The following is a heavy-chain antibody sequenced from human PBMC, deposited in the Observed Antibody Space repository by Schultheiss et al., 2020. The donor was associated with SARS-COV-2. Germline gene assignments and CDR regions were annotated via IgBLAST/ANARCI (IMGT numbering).Heavy chain of an antibody. CDR2: IRQDGSKT. Sequence: GGSLRLSCAASGFIFSNYWMTWVRQAPGRGLEWVADIRQDGSKTYYVDSVKGRFTISRDNAKNSLYLQMDSLADEDTAVYYCVRDDGNDLDAFDLWGQGTVVTVSS. D-gene: IGHD4-23*01. CDR1: GFIFSNYW. J-gene: IGHJ3*01. CDR3: VRDDGNDLDAFDL. V-gene: IGHV3-7*03.